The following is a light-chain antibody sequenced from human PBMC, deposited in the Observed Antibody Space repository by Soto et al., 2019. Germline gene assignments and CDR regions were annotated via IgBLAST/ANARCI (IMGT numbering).Light chain of an antibody. Sequence: QSVLTQPPSVSGAPGQRVTISCTGSSSNIWAGYDVHWYQQLPGTAPKLLIYGNSNRPSGVPDRFSGSKSGTSDSLAITGLQAEDEADYYCQSYDSSLSGSVVFGGWTKLTVL. CDR1: SSNIWAGYD. CDR3: QSYDSSLSGSVV. V-gene: IGLV1-40*01. J-gene: IGLJ2*01. CDR2: GNS.